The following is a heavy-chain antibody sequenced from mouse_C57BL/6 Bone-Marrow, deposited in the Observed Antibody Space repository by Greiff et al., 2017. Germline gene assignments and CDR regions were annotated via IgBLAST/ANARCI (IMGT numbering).Heavy chain of an antibody. Sequence: QVQLQQSGAELMKPGASVKLSCKATGYTFTGYWIEWVKQRPGHGLEWIGEILPGSGSTNYNEKFKGKATFTADTSSNTAYMQLSSLTTEDSAVYYYARYRPLLWYHGYYDMDYWGQGTSVTVSS. V-gene: IGHV1-9*01. J-gene: IGHJ4*01. D-gene: IGHD1-1*02. CDR1: GYTFTGYW. CDR2: ILPGSGST. CDR3: ARYRPLLWYHGYYDMDY.